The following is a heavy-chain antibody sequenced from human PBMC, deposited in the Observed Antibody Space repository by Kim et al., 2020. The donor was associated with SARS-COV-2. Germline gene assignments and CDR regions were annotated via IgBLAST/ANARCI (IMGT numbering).Heavy chain of an antibody. D-gene: IGHD3-3*01. Sequence: ASVKVSCKVSGYTLTELSMHWVRQAPGKGLEWMGGFDPEDGETIYAQKFQGRVTMTEDTSTDTAYMELSSLRSEDTAVYYCATGKGEFLEWLLSGYYFDYWGQGTLVTVSS. CDR2: FDPEDGET. CDR1: GYTLTELS. J-gene: IGHJ4*02. CDR3: ATGKGEFLEWLLSGYYFDY. V-gene: IGHV1-24*01.